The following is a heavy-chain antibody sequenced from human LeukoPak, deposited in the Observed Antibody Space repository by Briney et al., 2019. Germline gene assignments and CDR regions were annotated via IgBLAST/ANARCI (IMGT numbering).Heavy chain of an antibody. Sequence: GGSLRLSCAASGFTFDDYAMHWVRQAPGKGLEWVSGIIWNSGSIGYADSVKGRFTISRDNAKNSLYLQMNSLRAEDMALYYCAKGRLNYYDSSGYNYFDYWGQGTLVTVSS. CDR1: GFTFDDYA. D-gene: IGHD3-22*01. CDR2: IIWNSGSI. CDR3: AKGRLNYYDSSGYNYFDY. V-gene: IGHV3-9*03. J-gene: IGHJ4*02.